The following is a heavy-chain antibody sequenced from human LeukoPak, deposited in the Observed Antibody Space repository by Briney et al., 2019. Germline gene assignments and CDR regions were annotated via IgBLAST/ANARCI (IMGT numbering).Heavy chain of an antibody. CDR1: GGSISSSTW. V-gene: IGHV4-4*02. Sequence: QPSETLSLTCAVSGGSISSSTWWSWVRQPPGKGLEWIGEIYHSGSTNYNPSLKNRVTISVDKSKNQFSLKLNFVTAADTAVYSCATSDTAMAPYYFDYWGQGTLVTVSS. J-gene: IGHJ4*02. CDR3: ATSDTAMAPYYFDY. D-gene: IGHD5-18*01. CDR2: IYHSGST.